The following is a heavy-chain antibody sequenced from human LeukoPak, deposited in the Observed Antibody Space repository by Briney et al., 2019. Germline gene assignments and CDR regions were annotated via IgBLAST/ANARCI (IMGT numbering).Heavy chain of an antibody. D-gene: IGHD6-13*01. Sequence: SETLSLTCTVSGGSISSYYWSWIRQPPGKGLEWIGYIYYSGSTNCNPSLKSRVTISVDTSKNQFSLKLSSVTAADTAVYYCASSAAGPYSAFDIWGQGTMVTVSS. J-gene: IGHJ3*02. CDR2: IYYSGST. V-gene: IGHV4-59*08. CDR1: GGSISSYY. CDR3: ASSAAGPYSAFDI.